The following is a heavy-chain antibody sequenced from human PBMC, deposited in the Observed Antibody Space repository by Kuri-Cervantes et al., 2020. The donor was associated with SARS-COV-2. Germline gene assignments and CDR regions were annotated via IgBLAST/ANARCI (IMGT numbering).Heavy chain of an antibody. CDR2: ISGSGGST. CDR1: GITFSSYA. V-gene: IGHV3-23*01. J-gene: IGHJ6*02. CDR3: AKADWANYYYYGMDV. Sequence: GESLKISCAASGITFSSYAIGWVRQATGKGLEWVSAISGSGGSTYYADYVKGRFTISRDNSKNTLDLQMNSLRAEDTAVYYCAKADWANYYYYGMDVWGQGTTVTVSS. D-gene: IGHD3-9*01.